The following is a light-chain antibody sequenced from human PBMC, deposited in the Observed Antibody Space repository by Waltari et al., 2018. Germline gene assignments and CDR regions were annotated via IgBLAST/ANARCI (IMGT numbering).Light chain of an antibody. Sequence: DIQMTQSPSTLSASVGDSVTIPCRASQSISSWLAWYQQKPGKAPKLLIYDASSLESGVPSRFSGSGSGTEFTLTISSLQPDDFATYYCQQYNSYPYTFGQGTKLEIK. CDR1: QSISSW. J-gene: IGKJ2*01. V-gene: IGKV1-5*01. CDR2: DAS. CDR3: QQYNSYPYT.